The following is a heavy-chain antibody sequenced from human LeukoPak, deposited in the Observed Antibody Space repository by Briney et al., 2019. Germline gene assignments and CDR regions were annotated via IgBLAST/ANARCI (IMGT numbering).Heavy chain of an antibody. D-gene: IGHD3-10*01. V-gene: IGHV3-23*01. J-gene: IGHJ3*02. CDR1: GFTFTSCA. CDR2: VSATGGST. Sequence: GGSLRLSCAASGFTFTSCAMSWVRQAPGEGLEWVSAVSATGGSTFHADSVKGRFIISRDNSKNTLYLQMDSLRAEDTAIYYCAKGYYSGSGSYYKQAFDIWGQGTMVTVSS. CDR3: AKGYYSGSGSYYKQAFDI.